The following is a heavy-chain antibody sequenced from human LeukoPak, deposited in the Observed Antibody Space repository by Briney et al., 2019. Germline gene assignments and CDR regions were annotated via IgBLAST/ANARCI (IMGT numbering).Heavy chain of an antibody. Sequence: ASVKVSCKTSGYTFTTHDINWVRQATGQGLEWMGWMNPNSGNTGYAQKFQGRVTMTRNTSISTAYMELSSLRSEDTAVYYCARAYDSSGYMWGWFDPWGQGTLVTASS. J-gene: IGHJ5*02. D-gene: IGHD3-22*01. V-gene: IGHV1-8*02. CDR3: ARAYDSSGYMWGWFDP. CDR2: MNPNSGNT. CDR1: GYTFTTHD.